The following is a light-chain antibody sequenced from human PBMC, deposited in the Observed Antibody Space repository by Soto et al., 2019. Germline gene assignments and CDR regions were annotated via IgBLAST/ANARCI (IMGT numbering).Light chain of an antibody. CDR1: QTLRNK. V-gene: IGKV3-15*01. Sequence: IVLTQSPGTLSVSPGERVILSCRASQTLRNKLAWYQQKPGQAPRLLIYGGFTRATGIPARFSGSASGTXXXXXXXXLXSEXXXXYYCXXHNAWPLTFGPGTKLDLK. CDR2: GGF. CDR3: XXHNAWPLT. J-gene: IGKJ3*01.